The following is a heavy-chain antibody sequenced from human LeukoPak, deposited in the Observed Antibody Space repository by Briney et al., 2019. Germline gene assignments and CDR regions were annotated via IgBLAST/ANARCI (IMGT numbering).Heavy chain of an antibody. Sequence: GGSLRLSCAASGFTFSSYAMSWVRQAPGKGLEWVSAISGSGGSTYFADSVKGRFTISRDNSKNTLYLQMNSLRAEDTAVYYCAKELETTVTTFDYYYGMDVWGQGTTVTVSS. D-gene: IGHD4-17*01. CDR1: GFTFSSYA. J-gene: IGHJ6*02. CDR3: AKELETTVTTFDYYYGMDV. V-gene: IGHV3-23*01. CDR2: ISGSGGST.